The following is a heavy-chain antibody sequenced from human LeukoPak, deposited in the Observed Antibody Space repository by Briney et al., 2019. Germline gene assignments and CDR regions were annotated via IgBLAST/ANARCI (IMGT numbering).Heavy chain of an antibody. CDR1: VGIFSSYT. J-gene: IGHJ6*01. Sequence: ASAKVSCKASVGIFSSYTIRWVRQAPGQGLEWMGGIIPIFGTANYAQKFQGRVTITADESTSTAYMELSSLRSEETAVYYCARGWGYSYGYDWDYYCYGMDVCGQGTTVTVSS. V-gene: IGHV1-69*13. CDR2: IIPIFGTA. CDR3: ARGWGYSYGYDWDYYCYGMDV. D-gene: IGHD5-18*01.